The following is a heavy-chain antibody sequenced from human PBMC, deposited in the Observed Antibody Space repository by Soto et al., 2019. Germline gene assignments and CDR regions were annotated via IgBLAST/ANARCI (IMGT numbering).Heavy chain of an antibody. CDR1: GFSFSTHG. V-gene: IGHV3-33*01. CDR3: AGEDFSTAYGCFDS. J-gene: IGHJ4*02. CDR2: VDTATA. D-gene: IGHD3-9*01. Sequence: QVQLVESGGGLVQPGRSLRLSCVASGFSFSTHGMHWVRQAPGKGLEWVAVVDTATAYYTDSVKGRFTIFRDKSKNTLYLQMNSLRVEATAVSYCAGEDFSTAYGCFDSWGQGTLVTVSS.